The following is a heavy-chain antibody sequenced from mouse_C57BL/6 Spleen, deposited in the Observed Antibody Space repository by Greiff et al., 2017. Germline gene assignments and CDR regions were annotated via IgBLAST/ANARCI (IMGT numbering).Heavy chain of an antibody. J-gene: IGHJ3*01. CDR2: ISSGSSTI. Sequence: EVQLQESGGGLVKPGGSLKLSCAASGFTFSDYGMHWVRQAPEKGLEWVAYISSGSSTIYYADTVKGRFTISRDNAKNTLFLQMTSLRSEDTAMYYCAREVFAYWGQGTLVTVSA. V-gene: IGHV5-17*01. CDR1: GFTFSDYG. CDR3: AREVFAY.